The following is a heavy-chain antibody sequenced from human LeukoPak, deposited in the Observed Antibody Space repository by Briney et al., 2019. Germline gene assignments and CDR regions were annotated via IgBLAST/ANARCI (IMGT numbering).Heavy chain of an antibody. J-gene: IGHJ4*02. Sequence: GGSLRLSCAASGFTFKNYDMNWVRQAPGKGLEWVSCISSSSRTMYYADSVKDRFTISRDNAKNSLFLQMSSLRAEDTAVYYCARSLFDSGSFYTSLLDAGHWGQGTLVAVSS. D-gene: IGHD3-10*01. CDR1: GFTFKNYD. CDR2: ISSSSRTM. V-gene: IGHV3-48*03. CDR3: ARSLFDSGSFYTSLLDAGH.